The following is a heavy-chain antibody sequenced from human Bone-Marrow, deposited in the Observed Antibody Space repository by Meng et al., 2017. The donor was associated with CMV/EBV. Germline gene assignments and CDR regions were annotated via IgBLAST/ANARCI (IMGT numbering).Heavy chain of an antibody. CDR3: ARVGDDYGDYGFDY. D-gene: IGHD4-17*01. CDR2: IYYSGST. V-gene: IGHV4-31*02. Sequence: AGASSSRGGYYWSWIRQHPGKGLEWIGYIYYSGSTYYNPSLKSRVTISVDTSKNQFSLKLSSVTAADTAVYYCARVGDDYGDYGFDYWGQGTLVTVSS. J-gene: IGHJ4*02. CDR1: GASSSRGGYY.